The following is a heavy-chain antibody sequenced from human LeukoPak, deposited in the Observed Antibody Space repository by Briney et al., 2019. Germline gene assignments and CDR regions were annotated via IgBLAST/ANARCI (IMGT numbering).Heavy chain of an antibody. CDR3: AKLLAVTNSYYFNY. V-gene: IGHV3-23*01. CDR2: ISGSGSGGST. D-gene: IGHD6-19*01. Sequence: GGSLRLSCAACGFTFSSYAMGWVRQAPGKGLKWVSTISGSGSGGSTYYADSVKGRFTISRDNSKDTLYLQMNSLRAEDTAVYYCAKLLAVTNSYYFNYWGQGTLVTVSS. CDR1: GFTFSSYA. J-gene: IGHJ4*02.